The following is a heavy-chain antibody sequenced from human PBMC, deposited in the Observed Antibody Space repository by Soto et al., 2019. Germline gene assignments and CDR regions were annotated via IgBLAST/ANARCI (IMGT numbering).Heavy chain of an antibody. CDR2: IWYDGSKK. J-gene: IGHJ4*02. D-gene: IGHD2-21*02. Sequence: QVQLVESGGGVVQPGRSLRLSCAASGFMFSTYGIHWVRQAPGKGLEWLAVIWYDGSKKYYADSVQGRFTISRDNSKNTGYLQMNSLRAEDTAVYYCVKDHCGGDCYSNPYFDYWGQGTLVTVSS. V-gene: IGHV3-33*06. CDR3: VKDHCGGDCYSNPYFDY. CDR1: GFMFSTYG.